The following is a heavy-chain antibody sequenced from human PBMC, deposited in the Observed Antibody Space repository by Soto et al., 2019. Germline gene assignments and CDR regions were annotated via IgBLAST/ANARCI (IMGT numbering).Heavy chain of an antibody. J-gene: IGHJ6*02. CDR1: GDSVTSVRDY. D-gene: IGHD3-10*01. CDR2: IYYSGSA. CDR3: ARGVGFGYYYYHMDL. V-gene: IGHV4-61*01. Sequence: PSETLSLTCTVSGDSVTSVRDYWSWIRQPPGKGLEWIGYIYYSGSADYNPSLGSRVTISIDTSKNQFSLKLTSVTAADTAVYYCARGVGFGYYYYHMDLWGQGTTVT.